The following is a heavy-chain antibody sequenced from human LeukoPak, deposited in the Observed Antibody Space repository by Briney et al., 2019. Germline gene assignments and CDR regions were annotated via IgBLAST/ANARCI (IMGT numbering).Heavy chain of an antibody. CDR3: AREDIVVVPAAISYMDV. CDR1: GGSISSSSYH. J-gene: IGHJ6*03. V-gene: IGHV4-39*07. CDR2: IYYSGST. Sequence: SETLSLTCTVSGGSISSSSYHWGWIRQPPGKGLEWIGSIYYSGSTSYNPSLKSRVTISVDTSKNQFSLKLSSVTAADTAVYYCAREDIVVVPAAISYMDVWGKGTTVTVSS. D-gene: IGHD2-2*01.